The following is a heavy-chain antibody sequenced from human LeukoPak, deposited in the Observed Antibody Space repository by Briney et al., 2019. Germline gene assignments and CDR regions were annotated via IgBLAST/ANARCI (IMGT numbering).Heavy chain of an antibody. CDR3: ARGRYLTTSGGAAAGFLDY. CDR1: GGSFSGYY. CDR2: INHSGST. J-gene: IGHJ4*02. Sequence: SETLSLTCAVSGGSFSGYYWSWIRQSPRKGLEWIGEINHSGSTHYNPSLKSRVSISVDTSQKQFSLRLTSVTAADTAVYYCARGRYLTTSGGAAAGFLDYWGQGSLVTVSS. D-gene: IGHD6-13*01. V-gene: IGHV4-34*01.